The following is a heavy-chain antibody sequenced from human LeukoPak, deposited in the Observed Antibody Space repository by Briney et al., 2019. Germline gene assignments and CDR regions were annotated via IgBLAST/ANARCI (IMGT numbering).Heavy chain of an antibody. CDR2: IYSGGST. J-gene: IGHJ4*02. Sequence: GGSLRLSCAASGFTFSDYYMSWIRQAPGKGLEWVSVIYSGGSTYYADSVKGRFTISRDNSKNTLYLQMNSLRAEDTAVYHCARSGGYSGYDLDFDYWGQGTLVTVSS. CDR1: GFTFSDYY. V-gene: IGHV3-53*01. D-gene: IGHD5-12*01. CDR3: ARSGGYSGYDLDFDY.